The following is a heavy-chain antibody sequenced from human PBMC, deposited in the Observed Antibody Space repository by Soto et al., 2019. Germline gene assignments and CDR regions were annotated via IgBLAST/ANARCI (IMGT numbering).Heavy chain of an antibody. CDR2: IYWDDDK. D-gene: IGHD2-15*01. CDR3: AHGTVVTRGFRY. J-gene: IGHJ4*02. Sequence: QITLKESGPTLVKPTQTLTLTCTFSGFSLSTSGVGVGWIRQPPGKALEWLALIYWDDDKRYSPSLKSRLTITKDTSKNQVVLTRTNMDPVDTATYYCAHGTVVTRGFRYWGQGTLVTVSS. V-gene: IGHV2-5*02. CDR1: GFSLSTSGVG.